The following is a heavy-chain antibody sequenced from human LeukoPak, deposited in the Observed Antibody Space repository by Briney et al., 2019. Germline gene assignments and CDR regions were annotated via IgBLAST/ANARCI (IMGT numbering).Heavy chain of an antibody. Sequence: GGSLRLSCAASGFTFSSYGMHWVRQAPGKGLAWVAFIRYDGTNEYYVDSVKGRFTISRDTSKNTLYLQMNSLRAEDTAVYYCAKDFDSSGSLDYWGQGALVTVSS. CDR1: GFTFSSYG. CDR2: IRYDGTNE. D-gene: IGHD3-22*01. V-gene: IGHV3-30*02. CDR3: AKDFDSSGSLDY. J-gene: IGHJ4*02.